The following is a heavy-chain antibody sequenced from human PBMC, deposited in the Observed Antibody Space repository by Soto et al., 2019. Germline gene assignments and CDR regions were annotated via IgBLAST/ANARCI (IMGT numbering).Heavy chain of an antibody. CDR3: ARALSSGWYLYYFDY. J-gene: IGHJ4*02. V-gene: IGHV4-34*01. CDR1: GESFSGYY. Sequence: PSETLSLTCAVYGESFSGYYWSWIRQPPGTGLEWIGEINHSGSTNYNPSLKSRVTMSVDTSKNQFSLKLNSVTAADTAVYYCARALSSGWYLYYFDYWGQGTLVTVSS. D-gene: IGHD6-19*01. CDR2: INHSGST.